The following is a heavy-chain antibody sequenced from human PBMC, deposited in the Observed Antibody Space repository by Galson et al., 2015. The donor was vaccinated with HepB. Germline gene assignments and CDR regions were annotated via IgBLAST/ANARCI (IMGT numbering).Heavy chain of an antibody. CDR3: ARDYQHPGDFFGAGSFDL. J-gene: IGHJ5*01. Sequence: SLRLSCAASGFTFSNHGMHWVRQAPGKGLEWVAIIWYDGSNKYYVDSVKGRFTISRDNSKNTLYLQMNSLRVEDTAVYYCARDYQHPGDFFGAGSFDLWGQGTLVTVSS. CDR1: GFTFSNHG. V-gene: IGHV3-33*01. D-gene: IGHD3-10*01. CDR2: IWYDGSNK.